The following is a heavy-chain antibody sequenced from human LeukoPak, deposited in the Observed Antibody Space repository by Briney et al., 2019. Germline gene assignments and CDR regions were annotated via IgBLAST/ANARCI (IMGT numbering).Heavy chain of an antibody. J-gene: IGHJ6*02. V-gene: IGHV3-48*03. CDR2: ISSSGSTI. D-gene: IGHD3-22*01. CDR3: AREGRHYDSSGYFYYYGMDV. Sequence: GGSLRLSCAASGFTFSSYEMNWVRQAPGKGLEWVSYISSSGSTIYYADSVKGRLTISRDNAKNSLYLQMNSLRAEDTAVYYCAREGRHYDSSGYFYYYGMDVWGQGTTVTVSS. CDR1: GFTFSSYE.